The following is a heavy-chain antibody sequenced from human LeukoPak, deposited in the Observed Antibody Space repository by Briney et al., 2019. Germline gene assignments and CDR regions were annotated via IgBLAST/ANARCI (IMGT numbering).Heavy chain of an antibody. CDR1: GFTFSSYA. CDR3: AKVETYYDFWRGYYPFDY. D-gene: IGHD3-3*01. CDR2: ISGSGGST. J-gene: IGHJ4*02. Sequence: PGGSLRLSCAASGFTFSSYAMSWVRQAPGKGLEWVSAISGSGGSTYYADSVKGRFTISRDNSKNTLYLQMNSLRAEDTAVYYCAKVETYYDFWRGYYPFDYWGQGTLVTVSS. V-gene: IGHV3-23*01.